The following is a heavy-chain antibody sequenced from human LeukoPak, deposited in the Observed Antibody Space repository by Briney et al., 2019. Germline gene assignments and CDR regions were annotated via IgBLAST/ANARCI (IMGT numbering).Heavy chain of an antibody. D-gene: IGHD4-17*01. Sequence: SETLSLTYTVSGGSISSSSYYWGWIRQPPGKGLEWIGSIYYSGSTYYNPSLKSRVTISVDTSKNQFSLKLSSVTAADTAVYYCARDQGYGDYDLVNDAFDIWGQGTMVTVSS. CDR2: IYYSGST. CDR3: ARDQGYGDYDLVNDAFDI. V-gene: IGHV4-39*07. CDR1: GGSISSSSYY. J-gene: IGHJ3*02.